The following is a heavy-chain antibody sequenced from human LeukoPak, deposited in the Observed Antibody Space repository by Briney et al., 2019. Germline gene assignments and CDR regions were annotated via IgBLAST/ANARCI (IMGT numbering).Heavy chain of an antibody. V-gene: IGHV3-30-3*01. CDR2: ISYDGSNK. CDR1: GFTFSSYA. Sequence: GGSLRLSCAASGFTFSSYAMHWVRQAPGKGPEWVAVISYDGSNKYYADSVKGRFTISRDNSKNTLYLQMNSLRAEDTAVYYCARGELSFDYWGQGTLVTVSS. CDR3: ARGELSFDY. J-gene: IGHJ4*02. D-gene: IGHD3-16*01.